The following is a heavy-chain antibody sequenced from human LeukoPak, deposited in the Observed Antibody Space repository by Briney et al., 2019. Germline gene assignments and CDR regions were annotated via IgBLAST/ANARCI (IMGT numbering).Heavy chain of an antibody. J-gene: IGHJ6*02. V-gene: IGHV3-23*01. Sequence: PGGSLRLSCTASGFAFSFFAMSWLRQPLGKGLEWVSTINANSGATSYAASVRGRFTISRDNSKNKLYLQLNSLRAEDTAVYYCARGDDSSGPLAMVYGMDVWGQGTTVTVSS. CDR1: GFAFSFFA. CDR2: INANSGAT. D-gene: IGHD3-22*01. CDR3: ARGDDSSGPLAMVYGMDV.